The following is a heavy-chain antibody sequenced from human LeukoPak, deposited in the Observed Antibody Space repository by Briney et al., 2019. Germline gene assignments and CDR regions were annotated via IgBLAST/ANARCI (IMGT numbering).Heavy chain of an antibody. J-gene: IGHJ6*03. CDR3: ARVRGDNDYYYYYMDV. Sequence: ASVKVSCKASGYTFTGYYMHWVRQAPGQGLEWMGWINPKSGGTNYAQKFQGRVTMTRDTSISTAYMELRSLRSDDTAVYYCARVRGDNDYYYYYMDVWGKGTTVAVSS. D-gene: IGHD4-17*01. CDR2: INPKSGGT. CDR1: GYTFTGYY. V-gene: IGHV1-2*02.